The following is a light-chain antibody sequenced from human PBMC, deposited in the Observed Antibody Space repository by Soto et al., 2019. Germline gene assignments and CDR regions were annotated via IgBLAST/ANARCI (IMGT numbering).Light chain of an antibody. CDR1: QSVSSD. CDR3: QQRSNWPPIT. V-gene: IGKV3-11*01. Sequence: EIVMTQSPATLCVSPGERATLSGRSSQSVSSDLAWYHQKPGQAPRLLIYDASNRATGIPARFSGSGSGTDFTLPISSLEPEDFAVYYCQQRSNWPPITFGQGNRLE. J-gene: IGKJ5*01. CDR2: DAS.